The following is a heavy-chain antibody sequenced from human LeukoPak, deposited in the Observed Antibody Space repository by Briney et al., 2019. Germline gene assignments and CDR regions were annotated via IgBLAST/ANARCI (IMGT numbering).Heavy chain of an antibody. J-gene: IGHJ4*02. D-gene: IGHD6-13*01. V-gene: IGHV3-30*03. CDR2: ISYDGSNK. Sequence: GMPLRLSCAASGFPFSSYGMHWVRQAPGKGLEWVAVISYDGSNKYYADSVKGRFTISRDNSKNTLYLQMNSLRAEDTAVYYCAREGYSSRAFDYWGQGTLVTVSS. CDR3: AREGYSSRAFDY. CDR1: GFPFSSYG.